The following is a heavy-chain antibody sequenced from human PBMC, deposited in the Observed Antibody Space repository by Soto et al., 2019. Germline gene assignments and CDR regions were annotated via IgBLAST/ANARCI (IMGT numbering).Heavy chain of an antibody. D-gene: IGHD3-10*01. CDR3: ARGILGSGTPNDH. Sequence: EVQLVESGGGLVQPGGSLILSCAASGFTFSNYWMVWVRQAPRKGLVWVSRIIGDGLYTTYADSVKGRFTISRDNAKNTVYRKMNSRRVENPAVYYCARGILGSGTPNDHGGQGTLATVSS. CDR1: GFTFSNYW. CDR2: IIGDGLYT. J-gene: IGHJ4*02. V-gene: IGHV3-74*03.